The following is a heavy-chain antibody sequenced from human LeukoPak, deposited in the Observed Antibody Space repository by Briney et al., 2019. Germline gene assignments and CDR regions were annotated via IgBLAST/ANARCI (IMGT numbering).Heavy chain of an antibody. CDR3: AKFSAWFGEVYRFMDV. CDR2: IRYDGSNK. D-gene: IGHD3-10*01. V-gene: IGHV3-30*02. CDR1: GFTFSSYG. Sequence: GGSLRLSCAASGFTFSSYGMHWVRQAPGKGLEWVAFIRYDGSNKYYADSVKGRFTISGDNSKNTLYLQMNSLRAEDTAVYYCAKFSAWFGEVYRFMDVWGKGTTVTVSS. J-gene: IGHJ6*03.